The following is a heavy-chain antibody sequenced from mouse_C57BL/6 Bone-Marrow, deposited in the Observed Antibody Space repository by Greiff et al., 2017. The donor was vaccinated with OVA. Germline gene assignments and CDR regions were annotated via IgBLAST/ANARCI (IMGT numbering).Heavy chain of an antibody. CDR3: ARRATVRRYFDV. J-gene: IGHJ1*03. D-gene: IGHD1-1*01. CDR1: GYTFTSYW. CDR2: IDPSDSYT. Sequence: QVQLQQPGAELVMPGASVKLSCKASGYTFTSYWMHWVKQRPGQGLEWIGEIDPSDSYTNSNQKFKGKSTLTVDKSSSTAYMQLSSLTSEDSAVYYCARRATVRRYFDVWGTGTTVTVSS. V-gene: IGHV1-69*01.